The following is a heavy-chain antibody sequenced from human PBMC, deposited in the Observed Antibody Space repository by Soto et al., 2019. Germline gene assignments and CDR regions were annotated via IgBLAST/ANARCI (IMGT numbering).Heavy chain of an antibody. CDR1: GFPFDSYG. Sequence: GGSLRLSCVASGFPFDSYGIHWVRRAPGKGLEWVATIGFAGNNKYYADTVKGRFTISRDNSKNTLYLHINSLKVDDTAMYYCAIAPIGSGWFVDYWVQGTLVTVSS. D-gene: IGHD6-19*01. CDR3: AIAPIGSGWFVDY. J-gene: IGHJ4*02. V-gene: IGHV3-30*02. CDR2: IGFAGNNK.